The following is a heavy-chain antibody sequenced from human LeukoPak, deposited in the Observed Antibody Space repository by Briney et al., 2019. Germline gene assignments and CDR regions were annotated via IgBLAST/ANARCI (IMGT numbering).Heavy chain of an antibody. Sequence: SETLSLTCTVSGGSISSYYWSWIRQPPGKGLEWIGYIYYSGSTNYNPSLKSRVTISVDTSKNQFSLKLSSVTAADTVVYYCARHLGYWGQGTLVTVSS. J-gene: IGHJ4*02. CDR3: ARHLGY. CDR2: IYYSGST. V-gene: IGHV4-59*08. CDR1: GGSISSYY. D-gene: IGHD7-27*01.